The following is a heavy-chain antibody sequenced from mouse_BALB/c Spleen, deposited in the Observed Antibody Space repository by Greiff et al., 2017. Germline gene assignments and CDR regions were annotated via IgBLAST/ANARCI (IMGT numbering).Heavy chain of an antibody. Sequence: DVMLVESGGGLVQPGGSRKLSCAASGFTFSSFGMHWVRQAPEKGLEWVAYISSGSSTIYYADTVKGRFTISRDNPKNTLFLQMTSLRSEDTAMYYCARGGGPQFAYWGQGTLVTVSA. J-gene: IGHJ3*01. CDR3: ARGGGPQFAY. CDR1: GFTFSSFG. CDR2: ISSGSSTI. V-gene: IGHV5-17*02.